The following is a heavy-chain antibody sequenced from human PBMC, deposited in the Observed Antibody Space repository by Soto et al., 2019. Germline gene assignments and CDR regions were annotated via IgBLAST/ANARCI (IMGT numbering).Heavy chain of an antibody. CDR3: ARRYNWNKNWFDP. Sequence: SETLSLTCAVYGGSFSGYDWSWIRQPPGKGLEWIGEINHSGSTNSNPSLKSRVTISVDTSKNQFSLKLSSVTAADTAVYYCARRYNWNKNWFDPWGQGTLVTVSS. J-gene: IGHJ5*02. D-gene: IGHD1-20*01. V-gene: IGHV4-34*01. CDR2: INHSGST. CDR1: GGSFSGYD.